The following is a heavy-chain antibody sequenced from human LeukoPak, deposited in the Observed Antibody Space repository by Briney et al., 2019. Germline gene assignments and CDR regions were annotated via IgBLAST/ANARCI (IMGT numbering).Heavy chain of an antibody. J-gene: IGHJ4*02. D-gene: IGHD3-22*01. CDR3: AKDRPNYHESNGDYYRRNGDY. V-gene: IGHV3-23*01. CDR1: GFTFSSYA. Sequence: GGSLRLSCAASGFTFSSYAMSWVRQAPGKGLEWGSAISGSGSSTYYTDPVNGRFTISRDNSKNTLYLQMNSLRAEDTAVYYCAKDRPNYHESNGDYYRRNGDYWGQGTLVTVSS. CDR2: ISGSGSST.